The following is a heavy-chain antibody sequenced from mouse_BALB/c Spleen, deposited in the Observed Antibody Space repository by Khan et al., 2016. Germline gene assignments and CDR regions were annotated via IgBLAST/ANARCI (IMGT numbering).Heavy chain of an antibody. CDR3: ARCHVYMTWFAY. CDR2: IDPANDNT. Sequence: VRLQQSGAELVKPGASVKLYSTASGFNIKDTYMHWVKQRPEQGLEWIGRIDPANDNTKYDPKFQGKATITADTSSNTAYLQLSSLTSEDTAVYYDARCHVYMTWFAYWGQGTLVTVAA. V-gene: IGHV14-3*02. CDR1: GFNIKDTY. J-gene: IGHJ3*01.